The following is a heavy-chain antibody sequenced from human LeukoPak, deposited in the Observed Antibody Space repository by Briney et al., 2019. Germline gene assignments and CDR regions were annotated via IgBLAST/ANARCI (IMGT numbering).Heavy chain of an antibody. CDR1: GFTFSSNW. V-gene: IGHV3-74*01. CDR3: STTYYYDSSEGY. CDR2: INEDGSTT. Sequence: GGSLRLSCAASGFTFSSNWMHWVRQAPGKGLVWVSRINEDGSTTNYADSVKGRFTISRDNAKNTLYLQMNSLKTEDTAVYYCSTTYYYDSSEGYWGQGTLVTVSS. J-gene: IGHJ4*02. D-gene: IGHD3-22*01.